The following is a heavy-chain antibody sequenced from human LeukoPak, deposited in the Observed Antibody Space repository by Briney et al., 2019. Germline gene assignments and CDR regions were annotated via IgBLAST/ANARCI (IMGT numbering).Heavy chain of an antibody. CDR3: AKEPTSYSSGWYFHD. V-gene: IGHV3-30*18. D-gene: IGHD6-25*01. CDR1: GFTFSNYG. Sequence: GGSLRLSCAASGFTFSNYGVQWVRQAPGKGLEWLAVVSYDGRTTFYADSVKGRFTISRDNSKNTLDLEMDSLRTEDTAVYYCAKEPTSYSSGWYFHDRGQGTLVIVSS. CDR2: VSYDGRTT. J-gene: IGHJ1*01.